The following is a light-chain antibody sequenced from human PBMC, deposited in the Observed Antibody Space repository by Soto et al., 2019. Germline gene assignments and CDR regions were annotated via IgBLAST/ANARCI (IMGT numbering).Light chain of an antibody. CDR3: QSYDSSLSGPYV. CDR2: GNS. V-gene: IGLV1-40*01. Sequence: HSVLTQPPSVSGAPGQRVTISCTGSSSNIGAGYDVHWYQQLPGTAPKLLIYGNSNRPSGVPDRFSGSKSGTSASLAITGLQAEDEADYYCQSYDSSLSGPYVFGTGTKVTVL. CDR1: SSNIGAGYD. J-gene: IGLJ1*01.